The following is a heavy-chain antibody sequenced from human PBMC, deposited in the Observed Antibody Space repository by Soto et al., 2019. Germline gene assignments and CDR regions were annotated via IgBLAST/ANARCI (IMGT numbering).Heavy chain of an antibody. Sequence: EVQLLESGGGLVQPGGSLGLSCAASGFTFSNYAMSWVRQPPGKGLEWVSGISGSGGSTHYADSVKGRFSISGDNSKNTLYLQMNSLRDEDTAVYYCAKHRVFYHYYNMDVWGQGTTVTVSS. V-gene: IGHV3-23*01. D-gene: IGHD3-16*02. CDR3: AKHRVFYHYYNMDV. J-gene: IGHJ6*02. CDR1: GFTFSNYA. CDR2: ISGSGGST.